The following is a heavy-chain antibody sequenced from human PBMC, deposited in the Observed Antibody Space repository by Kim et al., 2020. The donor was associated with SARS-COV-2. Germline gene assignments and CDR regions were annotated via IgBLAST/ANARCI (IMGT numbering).Heavy chain of an antibody. J-gene: IGHJ6*02. CDR1: GFTFSSYA. CDR2: ISSNGGST. CDR3: ARDRGCSGGSCYSHVVYGMDV. Sequence: GGSLRLSCAASGFTFSSYAMHWVRQATGKGLEYVSAISSNGGSTYYANSVKGRFTISRDNAKNKLYLQMGSLRAEDMAVYYCARDRGCSGGSCYSHVVYGMDVWGQGTPVTVSS. V-gene: IGHV3-64*01. D-gene: IGHD2-15*01.